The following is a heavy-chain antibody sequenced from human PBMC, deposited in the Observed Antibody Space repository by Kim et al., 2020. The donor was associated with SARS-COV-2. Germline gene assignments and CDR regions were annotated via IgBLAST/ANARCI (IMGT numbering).Heavy chain of an antibody. Sequence: GGSLRLSCAASGFTFNLYGMHWVRQAPGRGLEWVALIWYDGSHKYYADSVKGRFTISRDNSKITLYLQMNSLRAEDTALYYCAKGCYRLHGMHVWGPGTTVTVSS. CDR3: AKGCYRLHGMHV. V-gene: IGHV3-33*06. D-gene: IGHD2-15*01. J-gene: IGHJ6*02. CDR1: GFTFNLYG. CDR2: IWYDGSHK.